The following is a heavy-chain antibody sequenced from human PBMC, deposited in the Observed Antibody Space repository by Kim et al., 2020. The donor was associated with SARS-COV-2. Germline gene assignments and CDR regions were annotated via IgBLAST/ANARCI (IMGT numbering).Heavy chain of an antibody. V-gene: IGHV3-7*01. Sequence: GGSLRLSCAASGFTFSSYWMSWVRQAPGKGLEWVANIKQDGSEKYYVDSVKGRFTISRDNAKNSLYLQMNSLRAEDTAVYYCARDMIFLPSDYYYDSSGQTPFDYWGQGTLVTVSS. CDR2: IKQDGSEK. D-gene: IGHD3-22*01. CDR3: ARDMIFLPSDYYYDSSGQTPFDY. CDR1: GFTFSSYW. J-gene: IGHJ4*02.